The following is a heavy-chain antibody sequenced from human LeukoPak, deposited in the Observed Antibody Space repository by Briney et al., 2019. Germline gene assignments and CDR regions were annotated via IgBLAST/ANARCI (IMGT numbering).Heavy chain of an antibody. J-gene: IGHJ4*02. CDR2: IYYSGST. Sequence: PSETLSLTCTVSGGSISSYYWSWIRQPPGKGLEWIGYIYYSGSTNYNPSLKSRVTISVDTSKNQFSLKLSSVTAADTAVYYCARLDYYDSSGCYWGYFDYWGQGTLVTVSS. D-gene: IGHD3-22*01. CDR1: GGSISSYY. V-gene: IGHV4-59*01. CDR3: ARLDYYDSSGCYWGYFDY.